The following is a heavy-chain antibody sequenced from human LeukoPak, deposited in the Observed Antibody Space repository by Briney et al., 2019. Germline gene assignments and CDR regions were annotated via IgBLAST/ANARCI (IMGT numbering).Heavy chain of an antibody. Sequence: SETLSLTCTVSGGSISSGGYYWSWIRQHPGKGLEWIGYIYYSGSTYYNPSLKSRVTISVDTSKNQFSLKLSSVTAADTAVYYCARGLRDYGGITRWGQGTLVTVSS. CDR1: GGSISSGGYY. CDR3: ARGLRDYGGITR. V-gene: IGHV4-31*03. D-gene: IGHD4-17*01. CDR2: IYYSGST. J-gene: IGHJ4*02.